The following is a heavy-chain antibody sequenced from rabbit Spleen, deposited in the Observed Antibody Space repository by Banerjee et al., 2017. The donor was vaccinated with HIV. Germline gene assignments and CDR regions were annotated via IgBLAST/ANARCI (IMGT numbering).Heavy chain of an antibody. CDR1: GFSFSSGYY. Sequence: QEQLEESGGGLVQPEGSLALTCKASGFSFSSGYYMCWVRPAPGEGLEWIACIAGGSSGSTYYANWAKGRFTISKTSSTTVTLQMTSLTAADTATYFCARGSATMTLVITGYYLSLWGPGTLVTVS. CDR3: ARGSATMTLVITGYYLSL. J-gene: IGHJ6*01. CDR2: IAGGSSGST. V-gene: IGHV1S45*01. D-gene: IGHD2-1*01.